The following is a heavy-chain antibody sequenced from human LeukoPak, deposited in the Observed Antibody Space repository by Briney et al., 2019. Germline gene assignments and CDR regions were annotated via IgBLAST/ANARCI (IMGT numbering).Heavy chain of an antibody. CDR2: ISAYNGNT. CDR1: GYTFTSYG. V-gene: IGHV1-18*01. Sequence: ASVKVSCKASGYTFTSYGISWVRQAPGQGLEWMGWISAYNGNTNYAQKLQGRVTMTTDTSTSTAYMELRSLRSDDTAVYYCARDRKSFLEWLFYFDYWGQGTLVTVSS. D-gene: IGHD3-3*02. CDR3: ARDRKSFLEWLFYFDY. J-gene: IGHJ4*02.